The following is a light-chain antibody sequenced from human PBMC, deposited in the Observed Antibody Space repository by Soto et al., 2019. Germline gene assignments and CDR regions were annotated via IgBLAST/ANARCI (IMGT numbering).Light chain of an antibody. CDR1: NIGSKS. CDR3: QVWDSSSDHYV. V-gene: IGLV3-21*02. Sequence: LTQPPSGSLAPGRPPTITGGGNNIGSKSVHWYHQKPGQAPVLVVYDDDDRPSGIPERISGSNSGNTATLTISRVEAGDEADYYCQVWDSSSDHYVFGTGTKVTVL. J-gene: IGLJ1*01. CDR2: DDD.